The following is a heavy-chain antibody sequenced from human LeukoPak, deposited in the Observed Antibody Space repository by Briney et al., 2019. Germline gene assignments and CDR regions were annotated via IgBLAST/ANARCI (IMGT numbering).Heavy chain of an antibody. CDR3: ARLVGATRFDY. D-gene: IGHD1-26*01. CDR1: GFTFSNYG. V-gene: IGHV3-66*01. J-gene: IGHJ4*02. Sequence: GGSLRLSCAASGFTFSNYGIHWVRQAPGKGLEWVSVIYNGGTTYYTDSVKGRFTVSRDNSKNTLYLHMNSLRAEDTAAYYCARLVGATRFDYWGQGTLVTVSS. CDR2: IYNGGTT.